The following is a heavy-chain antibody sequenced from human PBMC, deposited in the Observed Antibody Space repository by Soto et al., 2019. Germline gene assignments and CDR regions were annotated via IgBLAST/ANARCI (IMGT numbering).Heavy chain of an antibody. D-gene: IGHD3-22*01. V-gene: IGHV3-23*01. CDR3: AKNWLTVYYYYGMDV. Sequence: EVQLLESGGGLVQPGGSLRLSCAASGFPFSSYAMSWGRQAPGKGLEWVSAISGSGGSTYYADSVKGRFTISRDNSKNTMYLQMNSLRAEDTAVYYCAKNWLTVYYYYGMDVWGQGTTVTVSS. J-gene: IGHJ6*02. CDR2: ISGSGGST. CDR1: GFPFSSYA.